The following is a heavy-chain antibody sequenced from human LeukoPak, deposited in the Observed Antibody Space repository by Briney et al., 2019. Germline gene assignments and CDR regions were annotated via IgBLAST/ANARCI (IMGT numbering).Heavy chain of an antibody. Sequence: GRSLRLSCAASGFTFSSYGMHWVRQAPGKGLEWVAVISYDGSNKYYADSVKGRFTISRDNSKNTLYLQMNSLRAEDTAVYYCASIAAPFDYWGQGTLVTVSS. D-gene: IGHD6-6*01. V-gene: IGHV3-30*03. CDR1: GFTFSSYG. J-gene: IGHJ4*02. CDR2: ISYDGSNK. CDR3: ASIAAPFDY.